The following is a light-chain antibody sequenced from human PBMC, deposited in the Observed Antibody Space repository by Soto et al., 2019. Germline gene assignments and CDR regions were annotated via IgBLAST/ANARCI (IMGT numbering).Light chain of an antibody. Sequence: EIVMTQSPATLSVSPGERATISCRASQSVNSNLAWYRQKPGQAPRLLISDASTRATGVPARFSGSGYGTEFTLTISSLQSEDSGIYYCQQYNFWPPLTFGGGTKVEIK. J-gene: IGKJ4*01. CDR1: QSVNSN. CDR2: DAS. CDR3: QQYNFWPPLT. V-gene: IGKV3-15*01.